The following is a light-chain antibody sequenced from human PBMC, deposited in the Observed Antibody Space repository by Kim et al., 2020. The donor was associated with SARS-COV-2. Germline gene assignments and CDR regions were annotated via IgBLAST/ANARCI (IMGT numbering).Light chain of an antibody. CDR2: AAS. CDR1: QSSSSY. CDR3: QQTYSFPQIT. V-gene: IGKV1-39*01. J-gene: IGKJ5*01. Sequence: SVGGGVTISCRASQSSSSYVNWYQHKAGKGPKLLIYAASSLQSGVPSRCSGSGSGTDFTLTISSLQPEDFATYSCQQTYSFPQITFGQGTRLEIK.